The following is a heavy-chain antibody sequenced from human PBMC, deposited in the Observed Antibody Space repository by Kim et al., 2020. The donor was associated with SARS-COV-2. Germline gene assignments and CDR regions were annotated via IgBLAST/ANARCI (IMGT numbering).Heavy chain of an antibody. J-gene: IGHJ6*02. Sequence: YADSVKGRFTISRDNAKNTLYLQMNSLRAEDTAVYYCARGGPTAEDGMDVWGQGTTVTVSS. V-gene: IGHV3-74*01. D-gene: IGHD4-4*01. CDR3: ARGGPTAEDGMDV.